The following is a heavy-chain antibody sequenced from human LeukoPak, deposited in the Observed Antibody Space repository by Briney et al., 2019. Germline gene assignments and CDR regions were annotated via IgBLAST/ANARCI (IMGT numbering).Heavy chain of an antibody. CDR1: GDSISSSRYY. CDR2: IYYNGNT. Sequence: SETLSLTCTVSGDSISSSRYYWGWIRQPPGKGLEWIGSIYYNGNTYYNPSLKSRVTISGDTSKNQFSLRLRSVTAADTAVYYCARGQGATVPQVGKNWFDPWGQGTRVTVSS. D-gene: IGHD1-26*01. CDR3: ARGQGATVPQVGKNWFDP. J-gene: IGHJ5*02. V-gene: IGHV4-39*01.